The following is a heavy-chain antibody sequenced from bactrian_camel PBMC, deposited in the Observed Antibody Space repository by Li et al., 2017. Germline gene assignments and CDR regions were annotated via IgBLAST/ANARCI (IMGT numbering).Heavy chain of an antibody. J-gene: IGHJ4*01. CDR2: IDSEGKT. CDR1: GYRISIMC. Sequence: HVQLVESGGGSVQVGGPLRLSCAAPGYRISIMCVGWFRQAPGKEREGVAAIDSEGKTRYAESVKGRFTISKDNEKKIVYLEMNSLKPEDTAMYYCASNNQWWCALSPERYKLWGQGTQVTVS. D-gene: IGHD2*01. CDR3: ASNNQWWCALSPERYKL. V-gene: IGHV3S53*01.